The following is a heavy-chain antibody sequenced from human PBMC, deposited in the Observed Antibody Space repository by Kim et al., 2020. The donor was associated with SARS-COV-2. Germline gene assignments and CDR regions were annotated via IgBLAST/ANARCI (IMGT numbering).Heavy chain of an antibody. D-gene: IGHD3-16*01. V-gene: IGHV4-59*08. Sequence: SETLSLTCTVSGGSMSSYYWSWIRQSPGKGLEWIGYIYHSGSTYYNPSLKSRVTISIDTSENQFSLKLSSVTAADTAVYYCARRGLSAGWFAPWGQGTLV. CDR3: ARRGLSAGWFAP. CDR1: GGSMSSYY. J-gene: IGHJ5*02. CDR2: IYHSGST.